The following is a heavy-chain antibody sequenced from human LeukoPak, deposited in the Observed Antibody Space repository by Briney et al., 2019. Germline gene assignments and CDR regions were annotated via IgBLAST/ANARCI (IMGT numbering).Heavy chain of an antibody. CDR1: GGSFSGYY. V-gene: IGHV4-34*01. CDR3: ARDSGGIAVAGCFDY. CDR2: INHSGST. J-gene: IGHJ4*02. D-gene: IGHD6-19*01. Sequence: PSETLSLTCAVYGGSFSGYYWSWIRQPPGKGLEWIGEINHSGSTNYNPSLKSRVTISVDTSKNQFSLKLSSVTAADTAVYYCARDSGGIAVAGCFDYWGQGTLVTVSS.